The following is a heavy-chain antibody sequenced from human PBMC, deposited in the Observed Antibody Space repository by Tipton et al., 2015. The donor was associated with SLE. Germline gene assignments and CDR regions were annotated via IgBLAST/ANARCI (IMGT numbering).Heavy chain of an antibody. CDR3: ARDSKWLAFDY. D-gene: IGHD6-19*01. CDR1: GFTFSSYW. J-gene: IGHJ4*02. CDR2: ISSSGSTI. V-gene: IGHV3-48*03. Sequence: SLRLSCAASGFTFSSYWMHWVRQAPGKGLEWVSYISSSGSTIYYADSVKGRFTISRDNAKNSLYLQMNSLRAEDTAVYYCARDSKWLAFDYWGQGTLVTVSS.